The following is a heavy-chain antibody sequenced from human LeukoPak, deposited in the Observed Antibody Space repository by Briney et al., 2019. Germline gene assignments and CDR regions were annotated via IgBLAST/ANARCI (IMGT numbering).Heavy chain of an antibody. CDR2: IGTACDT. CDR1: GFTFSSYD. J-gene: IGHJ6*02. Sequence: GGSLRLSCAASGFTFSSYDMHWVRQATGKGLEWVSAIGTACDTYYPGSVKGRFTISRENAKNSLYLQMNSLRAGDTAVYYCASEGSSSYRHRDGMDVWGQGTTVTVSS. V-gene: IGHV3-13*01. D-gene: IGHD6-6*01. CDR3: ASEGSSSYRHRDGMDV.